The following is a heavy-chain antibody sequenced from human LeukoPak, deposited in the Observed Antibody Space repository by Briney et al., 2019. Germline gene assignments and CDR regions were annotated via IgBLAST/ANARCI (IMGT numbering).Heavy chain of an antibody. D-gene: IGHD2-15*01. V-gene: IGHV3-33*08. J-gene: IGHJ6*02. CDR3: ARVDSYCSGEGCYYYYGMDV. CDR1: GFTFKSYG. CDR2: IWYDGSNK. Sequence: HPGGSLRLSCAASGFTFKSYGIHWVRQAPGKGLEWVAVIWYDGSNKYYADSVKGRFTISRDNSKNTLYLQMNSLRAEDTAVYYCARVDSYCSGEGCYYYYGMDVWGQGTTVTVSS.